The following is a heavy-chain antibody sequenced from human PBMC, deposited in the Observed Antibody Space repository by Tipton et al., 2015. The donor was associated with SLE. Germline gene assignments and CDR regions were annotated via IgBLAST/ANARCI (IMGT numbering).Heavy chain of an antibody. CDR2: ISPYKGNT. Sequence: QLVQSGAEVRKPGASVKLSCKASGYTFTSYYVHWVRQAPGQGLEWMGWISPYKGNTNYAQKVQGRVTMTTDTSTSTAYMELRSLISDDTAVYFCSTVVTTGLYWYFDLWGRGSLVTVSS. V-gene: IGHV1-18*01. J-gene: IGHJ2*01. CDR3: STVVTTGLYWYFDL. D-gene: IGHD4-17*01. CDR1: GYTFTSYY.